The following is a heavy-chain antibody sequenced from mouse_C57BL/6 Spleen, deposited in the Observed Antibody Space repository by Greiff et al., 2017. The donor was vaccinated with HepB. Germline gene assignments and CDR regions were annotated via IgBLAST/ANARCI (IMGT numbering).Heavy chain of an antibody. CDR3: ARVGTDSRVFFDY. CDR2: INPNNGGT. V-gene: IGHV1-18*01. Sequence: VQLQQSGPELVKPGASVKIPCKASGYTFTDYNMDWVKQSHGKSLEWIGDINPNNGGTSYNQKFKGKATLTVDKSSSTAYMELRSLTSEDTAVYYCARVGTDSRVFFDYWGQGTTLTVSS. J-gene: IGHJ2*01. CDR1: GYTFTDYN. D-gene: IGHD1-1*01.